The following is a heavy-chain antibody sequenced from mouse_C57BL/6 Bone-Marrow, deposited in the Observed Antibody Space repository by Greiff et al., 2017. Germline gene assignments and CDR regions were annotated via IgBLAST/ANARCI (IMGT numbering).Heavy chain of an antibody. CDR1: GYTFTSYW. Sequence: QVQLQQPGAELVRPGTSVKLSCKASGYTFTSYWMHWVKQRPGQGLEWIGVIDPSDSYTNYNQQFKGKATLTVDTSSSTAYMQLSSLTSEDSAVYYCASLYDGYSGGYFDVWGTGTTVTVSS. V-gene: IGHV1-59*01. J-gene: IGHJ1*03. CDR3: ASLYDGYSGGYFDV. CDR2: IDPSDSYT. D-gene: IGHD2-3*01.